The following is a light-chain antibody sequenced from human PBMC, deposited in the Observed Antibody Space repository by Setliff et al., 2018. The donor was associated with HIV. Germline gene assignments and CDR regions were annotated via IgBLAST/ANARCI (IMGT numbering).Light chain of an antibody. J-gene: IGLJ3*02. CDR3: CSYTDTHIWV. V-gene: IGLV2-11*01. CDR2: DVN. CDR1: GDDVGGYNF. Sequence: QSVLTKPRSVSGSPGQSVTISCTGTGDDVGGYNFVSWYQQHPGKAPKLLIYDVNKWPSGVPDRFTGSKSGNTASLTISGLQADDEADYYCCSYTDTHIWVFGGGTKVTVL.